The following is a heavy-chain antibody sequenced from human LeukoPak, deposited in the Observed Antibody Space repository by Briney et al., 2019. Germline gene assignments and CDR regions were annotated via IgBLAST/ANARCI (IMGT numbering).Heavy chain of an antibody. J-gene: IGHJ4*02. CDR1: GYTFTSYA. V-gene: IGHV1-3*01. CDR2: INAGNGNT. D-gene: IGHD3-9*01. Sequence: GASVKVSRKASGYTFTSYAMHWVRQAPGQRLEWMGWINAGNGNTKYSQKFQGRVTITRDTSASTAYMELSSLRSEDTAVYYCARDAMHYDILTGYLHWGQGTLVTVSS. CDR3: ARDAMHYDILTGYLH.